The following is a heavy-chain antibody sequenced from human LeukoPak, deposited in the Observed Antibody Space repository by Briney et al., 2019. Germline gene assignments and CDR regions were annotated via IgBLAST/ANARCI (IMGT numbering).Heavy chain of an antibody. CDR3: ARDSSPYYDSSGYLLYYFDY. V-gene: IGHV1-69*04. D-gene: IGHD3-22*01. J-gene: IGHJ4*02. Sequence: SVKVSCKASGGTFSSYAISWVRQAPGQGLEWMGRIIPILGIANYAQKFQGRVTITADKSTSTAYMELSSLRSEDTAVYYCARDSSPYYDSSGYLLYYFDYWGQGTLVTVSS. CDR1: GGTFSSYA. CDR2: IIPILGIA.